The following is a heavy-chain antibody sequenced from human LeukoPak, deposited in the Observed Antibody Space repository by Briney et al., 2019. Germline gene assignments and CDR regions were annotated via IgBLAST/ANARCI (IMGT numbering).Heavy chain of an antibody. CDR1: GFTFSGHW. D-gene: IGHD1-14*01. Sequence: QTGGSLRLSCAASGFTFSGHWMSWVRQAPGKGLEWVANINQGGSDKYYVDSVKGRFTISRDNANNLLYLQMNSLRGEDTAVYYCTRDRSRAEDGWVQGTLVTVSS. CDR2: INQGGSDK. J-gene: IGHJ4*02. CDR3: TRDRSRAEDG. V-gene: IGHV3-7*01.